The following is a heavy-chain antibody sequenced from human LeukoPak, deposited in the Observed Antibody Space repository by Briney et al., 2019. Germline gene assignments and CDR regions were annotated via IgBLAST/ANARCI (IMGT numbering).Heavy chain of an antibody. CDR3: AKGSGGSGSYSKYYFDC. J-gene: IGHJ4*02. CDR2: ISGSGGTT. CDR1: GFTFSAYG. V-gene: IGHV3-23*01. Sequence: GGSLRLSCAASGFTFSAYGMNWVRQAPGKGLEWVSAISGSGGTTYYADSVKGRFTISRDSSKNTLYLHVNSLRAEDTAVYYCAKGSGGSGSYSKYYFDCWGQGTLVTVSS. D-gene: IGHD3-10*01.